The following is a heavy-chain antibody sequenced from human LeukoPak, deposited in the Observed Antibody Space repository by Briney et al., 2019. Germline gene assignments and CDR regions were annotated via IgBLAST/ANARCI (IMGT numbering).Heavy chain of an antibody. CDR2: INPNSGGT. CDR1: GYTFTGNY. Sequence: GASVTVSCKASGYTFTGNYIHWVRQAPGQGLEWMGSINPNSGGTNYAQKFQGRVTMTRDTSISTVYTELSRLRSDDTAVYYCARDLTWSDTSAYSDRFDYWGQGTLVTVSS. V-gene: IGHV1-2*02. D-gene: IGHD3-22*01. J-gene: IGHJ4*02. CDR3: ARDLTWSDTSAYSDRFDY.